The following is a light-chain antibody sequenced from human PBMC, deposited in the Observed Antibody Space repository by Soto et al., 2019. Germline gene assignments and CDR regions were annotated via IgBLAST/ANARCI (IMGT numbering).Light chain of an antibody. Sequence: ETVLTQSPGTLTLSPGERATLSCSARQTVTSSYLAWYQQKPGQAPRLLIYGASSKAIGIPDRFSGSGSWTDFTLTISRLEPEDFAVYYCHQYGSSPPRTFGGGTKVEIK. J-gene: IGKJ4*01. CDR2: GAS. V-gene: IGKV3-20*01. CDR1: QTVTSSY. CDR3: HQYGSSPPRT.